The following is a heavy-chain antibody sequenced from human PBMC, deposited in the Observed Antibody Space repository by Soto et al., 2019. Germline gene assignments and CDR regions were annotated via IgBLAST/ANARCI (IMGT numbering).Heavy chain of an antibody. D-gene: IGHD3-10*01. V-gene: IGHV4-59*01. CDR3: ARARKGSGIIDY. J-gene: IGHJ4*02. CDR1: GGSISSYY. Sequence: QVQLQESGPGLVKPSETLSLTCTVSGGSISSYYWSWIRQPPGKGLEWIGYIYYSGSTNYNPSLKSRVTISVDTSKNQFSLKLSSVTAADTAVYYCARARKGSGIIDYWGQGTLVTVSS. CDR2: IYYSGST.